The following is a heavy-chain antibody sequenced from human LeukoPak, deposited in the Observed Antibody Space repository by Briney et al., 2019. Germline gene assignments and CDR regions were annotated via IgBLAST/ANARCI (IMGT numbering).Heavy chain of an antibody. J-gene: IGHJ3*02. CDR1: SGSFNGYY. D-gene: IGHD4-17*01. Sequence: SETLSLTCAVYSGSFNGYYWSWIRQPPGKGLEWIGEINHSGSTNYNPSLKSRVTVSVDTSKNQFSLNLSSVTAADTAVYYCARAHGDYEADAFDIWGQGTLVTVSS. V-gene: IGHV4-34*01. CDR3: ARAHGDYEADAFDI. CDR2: INHSGST.